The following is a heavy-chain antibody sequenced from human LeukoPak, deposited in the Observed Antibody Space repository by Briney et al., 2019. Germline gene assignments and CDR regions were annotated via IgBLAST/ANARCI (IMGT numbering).Heavy chain of an antibody. CDR2: IYSGGST. V-gene: IGHV3-66*01. Sequence: PGGSLRLSCAASEFSVGSNYMTWVRQAPGKGLEWVSLIYSGGSTYYADSVKGRFTISRDNSKNTLYLQMDFLRAEDTAVYYCVRDVSYFRIHFDYWGQGALVTVSS. J-gene: IGHJ4*02. D-gene: IGHD2-21*01. CDR1: EFSVGSNY. CDR3: VRDVSYFRIHFDY.